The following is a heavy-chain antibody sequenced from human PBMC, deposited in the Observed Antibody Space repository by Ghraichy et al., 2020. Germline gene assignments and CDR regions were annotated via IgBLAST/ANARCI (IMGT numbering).Heavy chain of an antibody. D-gene: IGHD6-6*01. Sequence: GESLNISCAASGFTFSSYGMHWVRQAPGKGLEWVAVIWYDGSNKYYADSVKGRFTISRDNSKNTLYLQMNSLRAEDTAVYYCAREVCIAARPSSCWFDPWGQGTLVTVSS. CDR1: GFTFSSYG. CDR3: AREVCIAARPSSCWFDP. J-gene: IGHJ5*02. CDR2: IWYDGSNK. V-gene: IGHV3-33*01.